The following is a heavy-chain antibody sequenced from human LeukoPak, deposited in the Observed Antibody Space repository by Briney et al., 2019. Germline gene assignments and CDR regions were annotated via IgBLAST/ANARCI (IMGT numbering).Heavy chain of an antibody. J-gene: IGHJ3*02. V-gene: IGHV1-69*04. CDR1: GGTFSSYA. D-gene: IGHD5-24*01. Sequence: SVKVSCKASGGTFSSYAISWLRQAPGQGLEWMGRIVPILGIANYAQKFQGRVTITADKSTSTAYMELSSLRAEDTAVYYCARSTEGEMATTAHAFDIWGQGTMVTVSS. CDR3: ARSTEGEMATTAHAFDI. CDR2: IVPILGIA.